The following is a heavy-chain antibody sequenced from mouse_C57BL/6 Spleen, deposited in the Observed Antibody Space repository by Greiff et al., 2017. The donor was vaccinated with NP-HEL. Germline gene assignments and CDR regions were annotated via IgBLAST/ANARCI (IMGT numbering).Heavy chain of an antibody. J-gene: IGHJ1*03. CDR3: ARVPFYYGNSYWYFDV. CDR1: GFTFSSYA. D-gene: IGHD2-1*01. Sequence: EVHLVESGGGLVKPGGSLKLSCAASGFTFSSYAMSWVRQTPEKRLEWVATISDGGSYTYYPDNVKGRFTISRDNAKNNLYLQMSHLKSEDTAMYYCARVPFYYGNSYWYFDVWGTGTTVTVSS. CDR2: ISDGGSYT. V-gene: IGHV5-4*01.